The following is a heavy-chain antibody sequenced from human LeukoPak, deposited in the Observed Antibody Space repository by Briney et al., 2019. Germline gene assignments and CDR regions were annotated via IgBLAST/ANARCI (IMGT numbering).Heavy chain of an antibody. Sequence: GGSLRLSCAASGFTFRDYYMAWIRQAPGKGLEWVSHISSSVTTVYYADSVRGRFTLSRDNAKNSVSLQMNNLRAEDTAVYYCAKSSRPVIAMAFFDYWGQGTLGTVSS. J-gene: IGHJ4*02. CDR2: ISSSVTTV. D-gene: IGHD5-18*01. CDR1: GFTFRDYY. V-gene: IGHV3-11*01. CDR3: AKSSRPVIAMAFFDY.